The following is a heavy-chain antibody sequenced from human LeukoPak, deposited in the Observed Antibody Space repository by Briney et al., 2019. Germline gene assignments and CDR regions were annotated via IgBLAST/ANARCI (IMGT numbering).Heavy chain of an antibody. CDR1: GYTFTSYG. CDR2: ISAYNGNT. CDR3: ARGGGSSGWSYYYDYYMDV. Sequence: ASVKVSCTASGYTFTSYGISWVRQAPGQGLEGVGWISAYNGNTNYAQKLQGRGTMTTDTSTSTAYIELRSLRSDATAVYYCARGGGSSGWSYYYDYYMDVWGKGTTVTVSS. J-gene: IGHJ6*03. V-gene: IGHV1-18*01. D-gene: IGHD6-19*01.